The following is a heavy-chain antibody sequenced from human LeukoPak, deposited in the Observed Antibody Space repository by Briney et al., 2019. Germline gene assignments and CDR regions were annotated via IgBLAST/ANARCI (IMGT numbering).Heavy chain of an antibody. J-gene: IGHJ4*02. Sequence: GGSLRLSCAASGFTFSSYAMAWVRQAPGRGLEWVAALTGSGDNTYYGDSVKGRFTVSRDNSQKTLYLQMHSLRVEDTAVYYSAKDRNIVATSLDYWGQGNLVTVSS. V-gene: IGHV3-23*01. D-gene: IGHD5-12*01. CDR1: GFTFSSYA. CDR3: AKDRNIVATSLDY. CDR2: LTGSGDNT.